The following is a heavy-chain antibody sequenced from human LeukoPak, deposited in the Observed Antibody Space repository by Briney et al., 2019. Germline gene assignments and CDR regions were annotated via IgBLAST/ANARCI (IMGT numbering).Heavy chain of an antibody. V-gene: IGHV3-30*02. D-gene: IGHD6-13*01. CDR1: GFTFSSYG. CDR3: AKDQYSSSWYFPFDY. CDR2: IRYDGGNK. Sequence: GGSLRLSCAASGFTFSSYGMHWVRQAPGKGLEWVAFIRYDGGNKYYADSVEGRFTISRDNSKNTLYLQMNSLRAEDTAVYYCAKDQYSSSWYFPFDYWGQGTLVTVSS. J-gene: IGHJ4*02.